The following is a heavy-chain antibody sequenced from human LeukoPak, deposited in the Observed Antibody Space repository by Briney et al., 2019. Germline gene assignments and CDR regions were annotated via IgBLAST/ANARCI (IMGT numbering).Heavy chain of an antibody. CDR1: GYTFTGYY. J-gene: IGHJ6*03. V-gene: IGHV1-2*02. Sequence: ASVKVSCKASGYTFTGYYMHWVRQAPGQGLEWMGWINPNSGGTNYAQKFQGRVTITADESTSTAYMELSSLRSEDTAVYYCARGMDRITMVRGVVNYYYYYIDVWGKGTTVTISS. CDR3: ARGMDRITMVRGVVNYYYYYIDV. CDR2: INPNSGGT. D-gene: IGHD3-10*01.